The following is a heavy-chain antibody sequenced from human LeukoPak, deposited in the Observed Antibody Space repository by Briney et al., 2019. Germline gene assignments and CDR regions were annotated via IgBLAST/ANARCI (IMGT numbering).Heavy chain of an antibody. CDR3: ANVLGSGWAFDY. CDR1: GFTFSSYS. V-gene: IGHV3-21*01. J-gene: IGHJ4*02. CDR2: ISSSSSYI. Sequence: GGSLRLSCAASGFTFSSYSMNWVRQAPGKGLEWVSSISSSSSYIYYADSVKGRFTISRDNAKNSLYLQMNSLRAEDTAVYYCANVLGSGWAFDYWGQGTLVTVSS. D-gene: IGHD6-19*01.